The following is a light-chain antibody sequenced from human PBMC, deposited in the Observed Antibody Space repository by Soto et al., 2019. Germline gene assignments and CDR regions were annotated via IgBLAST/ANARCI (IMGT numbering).Light chain of an antibody. CDR2: AAS. CDR1: QGLSSD. CDR3: QQLNSYPIT. V-gene: IGKV1-9*01. J-gene: IGKJ5*01. Sequence: DIQLTQSPSFLSASVGDRVTITCRASQGLSSDLAWYQQKPGKAPKRLIYAASTLQSGVPSRFSGSGSGTEFTLTISSLQPEDFATYACQQLNSYPITFGQGTRLEIK.